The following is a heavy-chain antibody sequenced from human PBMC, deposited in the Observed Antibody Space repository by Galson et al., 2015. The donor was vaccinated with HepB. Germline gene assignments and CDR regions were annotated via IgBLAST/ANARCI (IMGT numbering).Heavy chain of an antibody. CDR1: GFTFDDNA. CDR3: VKETYSPGEPYYYNGLDV. D-gene: IGHD7-27*01. CDR2: IRWNGSAI. V-gene: IGHV3-9*01. Sequence: SLRLSCAASGFTFDDNAMHWVRQVPGKGLEWVSGIRWNGSAIGYADSVKGRFTISRDNAKKSLHLQMNSLRAEDTALYYCVKETYSPGEPYYYNGLDVWGQGTTVTVSS. J-gene: IGHJ6*01.